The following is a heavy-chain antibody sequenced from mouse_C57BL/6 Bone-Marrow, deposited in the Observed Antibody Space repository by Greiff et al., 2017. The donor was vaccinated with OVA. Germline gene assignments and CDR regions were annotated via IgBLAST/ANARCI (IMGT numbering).Heavy chain of an antibody. J-gene: IGHJ4*01. CDR3: ARRQLRLHYYAMDY. V-gene: IGHV1-80*01. CDR2: IYPGDGDT. Sequence: VMLVESGAELVKPGASVKISCKASGYAFSSYWMNWVKQRPGKGLEWIGQIYPGDGDTNYNGKFKGKATLTADKSSSTAYMQLSSLTSEDSAVYFCARRQLRLHYYAMDYWGQGTSVTVSS. D-gene: IGHD3-2*02. CDR1: GYAFSSYW.